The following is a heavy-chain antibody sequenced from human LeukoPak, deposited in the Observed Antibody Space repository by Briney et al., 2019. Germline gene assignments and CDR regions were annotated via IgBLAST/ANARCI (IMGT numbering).Heavy chain of an antibody. V-gene: IGHV3-21*01. CDR3: ASHPGSWFHSDRNDAFDI. J-gene: IGHJ3*02. Sequence: PGGSLRLSCAASGFTFSSYSMNWVRQAPGKGLEWVSSISSSSSYIYYADSVKGRFTISRDNAKNSLYLQMNSLRAEDTAVYYCASHPGSWFHSDRNDAFDIWGQGTMVTVSS. CDR1: GFTFSSYS. D-gene: IGHD6-13*01. CDR2: ISSSSSYI.